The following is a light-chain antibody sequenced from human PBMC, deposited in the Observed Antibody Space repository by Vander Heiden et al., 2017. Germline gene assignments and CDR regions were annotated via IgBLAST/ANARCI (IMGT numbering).Light chain of an antibody. Sequence: NFMLTQPHSVSESPGKTVTISCTGSSGSIATNYVQWYQQRPGSAPTIVIYEDNQRPSGVPDRFSGSIDSSSNSASLTISGLKIEDEADYYCQSYDSSNVVFGGGTRLTVL. V-gene: IGLV6-57*02. J-gene: IGLJ2*01. CDR3: QSYDSSNVV. CDR1: SGSIATNY. CDR2: EDN.